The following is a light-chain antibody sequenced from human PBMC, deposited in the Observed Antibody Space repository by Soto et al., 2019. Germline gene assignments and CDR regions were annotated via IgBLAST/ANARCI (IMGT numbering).Light chain of an antibody. Sequence: EIMMTQSPVTLSVSPGERATLSCRASQSVNSNLAWYQQKPGQAPRLLIYGASTRATGIPASFIGNGSGTAFTLTASSLQPEDFAFYYCQQRDSWPLTFGGGTKV. J-gene: IGKJ4*01. CDR1: QSVNSN. CDR2: GAS. V-gene: IGKV3-15*01. CDR3: QQRDSWPLT.